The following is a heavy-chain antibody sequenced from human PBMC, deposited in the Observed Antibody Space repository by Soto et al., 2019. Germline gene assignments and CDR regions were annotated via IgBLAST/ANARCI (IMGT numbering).Heavy chain of an antibody. CDR1: RYTFTAYF. J-gene: IGHJ4*02. CDR3: ARASYNWYYDY. CDR2: INPENGDA. Sequence: ASVKVSCKASRYTFTAYFIHWVRQAPGQGLEWMGWINPENGDAHYAQRFQGRLTMTRDTSINTAYLELTRLGSDDTAVYYCARASYNWYYDYCGQGSLVTVSS. D-gene: IGHD1-20*01. V-gene: IGHV1-2*02.